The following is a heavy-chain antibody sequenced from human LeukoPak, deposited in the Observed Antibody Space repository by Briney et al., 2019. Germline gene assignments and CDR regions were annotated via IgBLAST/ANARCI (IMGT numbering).Heavy chain of an antibody. D-gene: IGHD5-18*01. CDR3: ARDSTVDTAMVTGSNMVDY. Sequence: ASVKVSCKASGYTFTSYGISWVRQAPGQGLEWMGWISAYNGNTNYAQKLQGRVTMTTDTSTSTAYMELRSLRSDDTAVYYCARDSTVDTAMVTGSNMVDYWGQGTLVTVSS. V-gene: IGHV1-18*01. CDR2: ISAYNGNT. J-gene: IGHJ4*02. CDR1: GYTFTSYG.